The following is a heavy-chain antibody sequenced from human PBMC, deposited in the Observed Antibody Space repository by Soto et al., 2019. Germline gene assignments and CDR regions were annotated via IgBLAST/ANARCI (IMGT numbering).Heavy chain of an antibody. V-gene: IGHV4-34*01. D-gene: IGHD2-2*01. CDR1: GGSFSGYY. Sequence: PSETLSLTCAVYGGSFSGYYWSWIRQPPGKGLEWIGEINHSGSTNYNPSLKSRVTISVDTSKNQFSLKLSSVTAADTAVYYCARGRRDIVVVPAATLDYWGQGTLVTVSS. CDR3: ARGRRDIVVVPAATLDY. J-gene: IGHJ4*02. CDR2: INHSGST.